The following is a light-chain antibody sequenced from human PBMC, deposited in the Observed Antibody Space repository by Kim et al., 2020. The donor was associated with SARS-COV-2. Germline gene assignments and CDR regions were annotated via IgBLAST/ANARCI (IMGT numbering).Light chain of an antibody. CDR2: QDS. V-gene: IGLV3-1*01. CDR1: KLWDTF. CDR3: LAWDSSTEV. J-gene: IGLJ1*01. Sequence: SVPPGQTSGCTGWGEKLWDTFACWYQTKPGQSPVLVSYQDSKRPSGIPERFSGSNYGNTATLTISGTQAMDEADYYCLAWDSSTEVFGTGTKVTVL.